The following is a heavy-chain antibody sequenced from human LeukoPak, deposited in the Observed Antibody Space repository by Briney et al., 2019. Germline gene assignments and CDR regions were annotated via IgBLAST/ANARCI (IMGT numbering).Heavy chain of an antibody. J-gene: IGHJ4*02. V-gene: IGHV3-30-3*01. Sequence: GGSLRLSCAASGFTFSSYAMSWVRQAPGKGLEWVAVISYDGSNKYYADSVKGRFTISRDNSKNTLYLQMNSLRAEDTAVYYCARRRIPDYWGQGTLVTVSS. D-gene: IGHD2-15*01. CDR1: GFTFSSYA. CDR3: ARRRIPDY. CDR2: ISYDGSNK.